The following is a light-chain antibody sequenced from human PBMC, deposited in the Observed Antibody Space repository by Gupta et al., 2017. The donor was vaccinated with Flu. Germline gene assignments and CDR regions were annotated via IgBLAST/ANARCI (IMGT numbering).Light chain of an antibody. J-gene: IGLJ1*01. Sequence: ITISCTGTSSDVGGYNYVSWYQQHPGKAPKLMIYDVSNRPSGVSNRFSGSKSGNTASLTISGLQAEDEADYYCSSYTSSSTGDVFGTGTKVTVL. CDR2: DVS. V-gene: IGLV2-14*04. CDR3: SSYTSSSTGDV. CDR1: SSDVGGYNY.